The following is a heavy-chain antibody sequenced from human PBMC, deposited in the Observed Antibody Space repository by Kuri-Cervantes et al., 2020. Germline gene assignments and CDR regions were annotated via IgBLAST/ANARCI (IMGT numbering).Heavy chain of an antibody. Sequence: SVKVSCKASGGTFSSYAISWVRQAPGQGLEWMGGIIPIFGTANYAQKFKGRVTITADESTSTAYMELSSLRSEDTAVYYCARGAFHAGGRGMDVWGQGTTVTVSS. CDR1: GGTFSSYA. CDR3: ARGAFHAGGRGMDV. D-gene: IGHD3-16*01. V-gene: IGHV1-69*13. CDR2: IIPIFGTA. J-gene: IGHJ6*02.